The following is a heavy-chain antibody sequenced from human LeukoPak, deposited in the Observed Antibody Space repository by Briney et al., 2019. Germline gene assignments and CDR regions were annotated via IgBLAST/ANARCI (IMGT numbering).Heavy chain of an antibody. D-gene: IGHD3-3*01. Sequence: ASVKVSCKASGYTFTSYGISWVRQAPGQGLEWMGWISAYNGNTNYAQKLQGRVTMTTDTSTSTAYMELRSLRSDDTAVYYCARDSRFWSGYYRNXDAFXXWGQGTMVTV. CDR2: ISAYNGNT. V-gene: IGHV1-18*01. CDR3: ARDSRFWSGYYRNXDAFXX. CDR1: GYTFTSYG. J-gene: IGHJ3*01.